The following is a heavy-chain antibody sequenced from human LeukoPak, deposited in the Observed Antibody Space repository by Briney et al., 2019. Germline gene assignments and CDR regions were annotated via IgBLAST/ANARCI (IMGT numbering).Heavy chain of an antibody. D-gene: IGHD1-26*01. Sequence: SETLSLTCTVSGGSISSGGYYWSWIRQPPGKGLEWIGYIYHSGSTYYNPSLKSRVTISVDRSKNQFSLKLSSVTAADTAVYYCARAREEWFDPWGQGTLVTVSS. V-gene: IGHV4-30-2*01. CDR2: IYHSGST. J-gene: IGHJ5*02. CDR1: GGSISSGGYY. CDR3: ARAREEWFDP.